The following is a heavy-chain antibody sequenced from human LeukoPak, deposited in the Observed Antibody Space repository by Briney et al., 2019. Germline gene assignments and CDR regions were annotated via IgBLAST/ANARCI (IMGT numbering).Heavy chain of an antibody. CDR1: GFTFSSYS. CDR3: ATVPRAGFRDAFDI. Sequence: PGGSLRLSCAASGFTFSSYSMDSVRQAPGKGLEWVSSIRSSGTHIYYADSVRGRFTISRDNAKNSLYQQRNSLRAEYTAVYYCATVPRAGFRDAFDIWGQGTMVTVSS. CDR2: IRSSGTHI. J-gene: IGHJ3*02. V-gene: IGHV3-21*01. D-gene: IGHD3-10*01.